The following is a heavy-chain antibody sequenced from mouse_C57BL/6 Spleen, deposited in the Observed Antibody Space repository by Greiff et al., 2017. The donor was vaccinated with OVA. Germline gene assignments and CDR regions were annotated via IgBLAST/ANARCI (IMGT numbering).Heavy chain of an antibody. Sequence: EVMLVESGGGLVKPGGSLKLSCAASGFTFSDYGMHWVRQAPEKGLEWVAYISSGSSTIYYADTVKGRFTISRDNAKNTLFLQMTSLRSEDTAMYYCARGGPLYFDYWGQGTTLTVSS. V-gene: IGHV5-17*01. J-gene: IGHJ2*01. CDR1: GFTFSDYG. CDR2: ISSGSSTI. D-gene: IGHD3-3*01. CDR3: ARGGPLYFDY.